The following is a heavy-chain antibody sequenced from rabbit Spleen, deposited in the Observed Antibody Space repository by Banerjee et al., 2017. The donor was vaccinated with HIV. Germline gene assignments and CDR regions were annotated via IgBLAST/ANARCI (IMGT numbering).Heavy chain of an antibody. CDR2: IYAAKGST. CDR3: VRGASSSGYYNL. J-gene: IGHJ4*01. CDR1: GIDFTNYY. D-gene: IGHD1-1*01. Sequence: QLTETGGGLVQPGGSLTLSCKASGIDFTNYYISWVRQAPGKGLEWIGIIYAAKGSTDYASWVNGRFTISSDNAQSTVDLKMTGLTAADTATYFCVRGASSSGYYNLWGQGTLVTVS. V-gene: IGHV1S7*01.